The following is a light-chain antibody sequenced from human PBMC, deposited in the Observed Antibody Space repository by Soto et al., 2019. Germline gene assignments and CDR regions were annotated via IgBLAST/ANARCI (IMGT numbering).Light chain of an antibody. CDR2: DVS. J-gene: IGLJ2*01. Sequence: QSALTQPASVPGSPGQSITISCTGTSSDVGGYNYVSWYQQHPGKAPKLMIYDVSNRPSGVSNRFSGSKSGNTASLTISGLQAEGEADYYCSSYTSSSTVVFGGGTKLTVL. V-gene: IGLV2-14*01. CDR1: SSDVGGYNY. CDR3: SSYTSSSTVV.